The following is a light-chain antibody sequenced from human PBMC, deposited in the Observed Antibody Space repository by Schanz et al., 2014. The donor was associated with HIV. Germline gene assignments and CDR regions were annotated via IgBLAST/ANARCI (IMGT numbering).Light chain of an antibody. J-gene: IGLJ1*01. Sequence: QSVLTQSSSASASLGSSVKLTCTLSSEHSGYIIAWHQQQPGKAPRHLMKVEGSGRYNKGSGVPDRFSGSSSGADRYLTISSLQSEDEGDYYCETWDSHSQYYVFGTGTKVTVL. CDR1: SEHSGYI. CDR2: VEGSGRY. V-gene: IGLV4-60*03. CDR3: ETWDSHSQYYV.